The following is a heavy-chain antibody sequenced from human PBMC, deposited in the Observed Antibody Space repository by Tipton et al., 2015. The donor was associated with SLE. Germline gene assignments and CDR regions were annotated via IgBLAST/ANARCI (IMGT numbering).Heavy chain of an antibody. CDR2: VNPDTGGT. V-gene: IGHV1-46*01. D-gene: IGHD1-26*01. Sequence: QVQLVQSGAEVKKPGASVKVSCTASGYTFSSNYIHWVRQAPGQGLEWMGIVNPDTGGTSYAQRFQGRVTMTRNTSISTAYMELSSLRSEDTAMYYCARGGKWELARSFVYWGQGTLVTVSS. J-gene: IGHJ4*02. CDR3: ARGGKWELARSFVY. CDR1: GYTFSSNY.